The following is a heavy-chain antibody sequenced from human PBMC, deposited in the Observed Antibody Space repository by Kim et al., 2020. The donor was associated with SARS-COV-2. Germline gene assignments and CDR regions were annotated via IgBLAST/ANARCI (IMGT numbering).Heavy chain of an antibody. CDR1: GFTFSSYA. V-gene: IGHV3-30*04. J-gene: IGHJ5*02. CDR2: ISYDGSNK. D-gene: IGHD3-22*01. CDR3: ARGRVSYYYDSSGYPNWFDP. Sequence: GGSLRLSCAASGFTFSSYAMHWVRQAPGKGLEWVAVISYDGSNKYYADSVKGRFTISRDNSKNTLYLQMNSLRAEDTAVYYCARGRVSYYYDSSGYPNWFDPWGQGTLVTVSS.